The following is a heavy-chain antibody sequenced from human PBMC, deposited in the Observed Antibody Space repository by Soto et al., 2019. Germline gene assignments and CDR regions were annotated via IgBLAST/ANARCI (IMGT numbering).Heavy chain of an antibody. CDR3: ASGGISITIFGVVTPHAFDI. CDR2: IYYSGST. V-gene: IGHV4-31*03. J-gene: IGHJ3*02. Sequence: QVQLQESGPGLVKPSQTLSLTCTVSGGSISSGGYYWSWIRQHPGKGLEWIGYIYYSGSTYYNPSLKSRVTISVDTSKNQFSLKLSSVTAADTAVYYCASGGISITIFGVVTPHAFDIWGQGTMVTVSS. CDR1: GGSISSGGYY. D-gene: IGHD3-3*01.